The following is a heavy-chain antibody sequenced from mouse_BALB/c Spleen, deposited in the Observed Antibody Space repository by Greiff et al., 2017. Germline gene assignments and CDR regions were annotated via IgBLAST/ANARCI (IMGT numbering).Heavy chain of an antibody. CDR2: ISSGGSYT. CDR3: ARVASQYYFDY. Sequence: EVKLVESGGGLVKPGGSLKLSCAASGFTFSSYAMSWVRQSPEKRLEWVAEISSGGSYTYYPDTVTGRFTISRDNAKNTLYLEMSSLRSEDTAMYYCARVASQYYFDYWGQGTTLTVSS. V-gene: IGHV5-9-4*01. J-gene: IGHJ2*01. D-gene: IGHD2-13*01. CDR1: GFTFSSYA.